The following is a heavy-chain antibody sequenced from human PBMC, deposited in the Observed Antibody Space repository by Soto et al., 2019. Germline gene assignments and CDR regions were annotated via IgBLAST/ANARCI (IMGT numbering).Heavy chain of an antibody. D-gene: IGHD3-22*01. V-gene: IGHV1-69*01. CDR2: VIPLFGAA. J-gene: IGHJ5*02. Sequence: QVQLVQSGAEVKKPGSSVKVSCKPSGGTFNNYGINWVRQAPGQGLEWMGGVIPLFGAANYAQKFQGRVTITADASTSVVYMQLSSLRSEDTAVYYCAREQHDPYDASGYYFNWFDPWGQGTLVTVSS. CDR3: AREQHDPYDASGYYFNWFDP. CDR1: GGTFNNYG.